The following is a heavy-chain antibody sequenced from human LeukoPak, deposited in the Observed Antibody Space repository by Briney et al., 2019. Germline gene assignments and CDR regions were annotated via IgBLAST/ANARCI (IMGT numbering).Heavy chain of an antibody. Sequence: GGSLRLSCAASRFTFSSYALSWVRQAPGKGLEWESAISGGGSSTYYADSVKGRCTLSRDTPKKTLYPQMNNPRAEDTAIYYCAKDRAYSGYDPLDYWGQGTLVTVSS. CDR1: RFTFSSYA. CDR2: ISGGGSST. V-gene: IGHV3-23*01. D-gene: IGHD5-12*01. J-gene: IGHJ4*02. CDR3: AKDRAYSGYDPLDY.